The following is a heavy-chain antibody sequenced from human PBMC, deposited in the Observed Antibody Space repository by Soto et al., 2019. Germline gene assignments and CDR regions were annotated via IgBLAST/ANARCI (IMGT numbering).Heavy chain of an antibody. CDR2: MNSNSGNT. CDR1: GDSFTSYD. Sequence: QVQLVQSGAEVKKPGASVKVSCKTSGDSFTSYDINWVRQAPGQGLEWLGRMNSNSGNTGYSDNFQGRVSMTRDTSISTAYLELTNLRSDDTAVYHCARGLISRGLVATHWGQGTPVTVSS. V-gene: IGHV1-8*01. D-gene: IGHD3-10*01. CDR3: ARGLISRGLVATH. J-gene: IGHJ4*02.